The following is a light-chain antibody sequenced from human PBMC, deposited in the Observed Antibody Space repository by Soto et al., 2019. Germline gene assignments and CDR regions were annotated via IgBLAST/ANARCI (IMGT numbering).Light chain of an antibody. J-gene: IGKJ2*01. V-gene: IGKV3-20*01. CDR3: QQHGVSPRFT. CDR2: GAS. CDR1: QSVVDNY. Sequence: EVVLTQSPGTLSLSPGERATLSCRASQSVVDNYLAWYQQKPGQAPRLLIYGASSRATGIPDRFSGSGSGTDFSLTISRLEPEDFAVYCCQQHGVSPRFTFGQGTKLEI.